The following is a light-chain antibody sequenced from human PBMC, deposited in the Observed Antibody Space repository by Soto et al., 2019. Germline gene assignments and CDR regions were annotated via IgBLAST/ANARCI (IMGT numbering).Light chain of an antibody. CDR1: QSISSY. V-gene: IGKV1-39*01. Sequence: DLQMTQSPSALSASVGDRVTHTCRASQSISSYLNWYQQKKGKAPKXXIYAASTLQSGVPSRFSGSGSGTDFNLTISSLQTEDVAVYYCQQYFSYPLTFGGGTKVDIK. J-gene: IGKJ4*01. CDR3: QQYFSYPLT. CDR2: AAS.